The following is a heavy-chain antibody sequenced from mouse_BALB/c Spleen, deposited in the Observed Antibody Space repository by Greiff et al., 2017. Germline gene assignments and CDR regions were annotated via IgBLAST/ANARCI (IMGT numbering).Heavy chain of an antibody. J-gene: IGHJ2*01. CDR1: GYSITSDYA. CDR3: ARNYDYLFDY. Sequence: EVQLQESGPGLVKPSQSLSLTCTVTGYSITSDYAWNWIRQFPGNKLEWMGYISYSGSTSYNPSLKSRISITRDTSKNQFFLQLNSVTTEDTATYYCARNYDYLFDYWGQGTTLTVSS. D-gene: IGHD2-4*01. V-gene: IGHV3-2*02. CDR2: ISYSGST.